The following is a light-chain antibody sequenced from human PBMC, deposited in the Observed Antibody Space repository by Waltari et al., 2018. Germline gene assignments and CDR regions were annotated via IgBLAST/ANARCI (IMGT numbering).Light chain of an antibody. CDR1: SSDVGSNNL. CDR2: EGS. CDR3: CSYAGSSTYV. J-gene: IGLJ1*01. V-gene: IGLV2-23*01. Sequence: QSALTQPASVSGSPGQSITISCTGTSSDVGSNNLVSWYQQHPGKAPKLMIYEGSKRPSGVPNRFSGSKSGNTASLTISGLQAEDEADYYCCSYAGSSTYVFGTGTKVTVL.